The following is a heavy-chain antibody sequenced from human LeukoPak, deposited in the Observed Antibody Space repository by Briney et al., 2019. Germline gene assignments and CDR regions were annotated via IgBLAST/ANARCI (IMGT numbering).Heavy chain of an antibody. V-gene: IGHV3-64D*09. CDR1: GFSFSTCA. CDR2: ISSNGIT. J-gene: IGHJ4*02. D-gene: IGHD5-18*01. CDR3: VKTDTAMVYKYYFDY. Sequence: GGSLRLSCSASGFSFSTCALHWVRQAPGKGLEYVSAISSNGITYYADSVKGRFTIFRDNPKNTLYLQMSSLRAEDTAVYYCVKTDTAMVYKYYFDYWGQGTLVTVSS.